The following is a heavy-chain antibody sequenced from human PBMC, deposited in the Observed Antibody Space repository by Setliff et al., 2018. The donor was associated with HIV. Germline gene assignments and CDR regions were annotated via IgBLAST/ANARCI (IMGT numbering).Heavy chain of an antibody. D-gene: IGHD3-16*01. CDR1: GGSISSRSYY. Sequence: SETLSLTCTVSGGSISSRSYYWSWLRQLAGKGLEWIGRIYSNGNTDYNPSLKSRVTISADTSKSQFSLKLTSVTAADTAAYFCARVSTDYVWGSFLSSGPYYFDFWGQGALVTVSS. CDR3: ARVSTDYVWGSFLSSGPYYFDF. J-gene: IGHJ4*02. CDR2: IYSNGNT. V-gene: IGHV4-61*02.